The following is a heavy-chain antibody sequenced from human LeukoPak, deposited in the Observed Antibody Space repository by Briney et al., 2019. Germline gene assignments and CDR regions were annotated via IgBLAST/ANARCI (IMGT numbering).Heavy chain of an antibody. J-gene: IGHJ3*02. Sequence: GGSLRLSCAASGFTSSSYEMNWVRQAPGKGLEWVSYISSSGSTIYYADSVKGRFTISRDNAKNSLYLQMNSLRAEDTAVYYCARDSSGGSWIDAFDIWGQGTMVTVSS. D-gene: IGHD2-15*01. CDR2: ISSSGSTI. V-gene: IGHV3-48*03. CDR3: ARDSSGGSWIDAFDI. CDR1: GFTSSSYE.